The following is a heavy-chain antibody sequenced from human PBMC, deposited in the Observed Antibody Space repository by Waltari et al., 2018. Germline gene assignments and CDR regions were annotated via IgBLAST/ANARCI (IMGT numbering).Heavy chain of an antibody. CDR1: GGSISSYY. V-gene: IGHV4-59*01. J-gene: IGHJ6*04. Sequence: QVQLQESGPGLVKPSETLSLTCTVSGGSISSYYWSWIRQPPGKGLEWIGYIYYSGSTNYNPSLKSRVTISVDTSKNQFSLKLSSVTAADTAVYYCARGSRSAMVTGEPNQGAVWGKGTTVTISS. D-gene: IGHD5-18*01. CDR3: ARGSRSAMVTGEPNQGAV. CDR2: IYYSGST.